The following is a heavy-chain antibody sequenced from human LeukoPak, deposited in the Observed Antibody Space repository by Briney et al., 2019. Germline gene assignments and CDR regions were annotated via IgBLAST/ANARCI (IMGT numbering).Heavy chain of an antibody. CDR1: GYTFTGYY. CDR2: ISPNSGDT. Sequence: ASVKVSCTASGYTFTGYYIHWVRQAPGQGLEWMGWISPNSGDTNYAQRFQGRVTMTRDTSISTAYMDLSRLRSDDTAVYYCARDVGEYCSSTNCYASDFWGQGTLVTVSS. CDR3: ARDVGEYCSSTNCYASDF. V-gene: IGHV1-2*02. J-gene: IGHJ4*02. D-gene: IGHD2-2*01.